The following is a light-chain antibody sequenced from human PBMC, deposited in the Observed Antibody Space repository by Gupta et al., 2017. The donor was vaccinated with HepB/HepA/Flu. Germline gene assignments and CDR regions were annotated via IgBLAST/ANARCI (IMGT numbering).Light chain of an antibody. V-gene: IGLV2-14*03. CDR2: DVS. CDR3: SSYTSSSTYV. CDR1: SSDVGGYNY. Sequence: QSALTPPAFVSGSPGPSITISCTGTSSDVGGYNYVSWYQQHPGKAPKLMIYDVSNRPSGVANRFSGSKSGNTASLTISGLQAEDEADYYCSSYTSSSTYVFGTGTKVTVL. J-gene: IGLJ1*01.